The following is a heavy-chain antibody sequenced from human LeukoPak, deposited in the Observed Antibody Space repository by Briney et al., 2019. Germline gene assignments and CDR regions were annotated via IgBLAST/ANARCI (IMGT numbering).Heavy chain of an antibody. CDR1: GASISSSDYY. D-gene: IGHD6-19*01. CDR2: LYSGGLT. V-gene: IGHV4-39*01. CDR3: ASGGYSSGWYGSFDI. Sequence: PSETLSLTYTVSGASISSSDYYWGWIRQPPGKGLEWIGSLYSGGLTYYNPSLKSRVTISVDTSKNQFSLKVTSVTAADTAVYSCASGGYSSGWYGSFDIWDQWTVVTVSS. J-gene: IGHJ3*02.